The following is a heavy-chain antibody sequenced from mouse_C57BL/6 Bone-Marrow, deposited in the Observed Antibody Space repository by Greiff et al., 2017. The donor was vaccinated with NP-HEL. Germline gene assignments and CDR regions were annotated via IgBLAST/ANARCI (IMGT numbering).Heavy chain of an antibody. CDR2: INPNNGGT. CDR3: ASVYYYGSSPFAY. V-gene: IGHV1-22*01. J-gene: IGHJ3*01. CDR1: GYTFTDYN. D-gene: IGHD1-1*01. Sequence: EVKLMESGPELVKPGASVKMSCKASGYTFTDYNMHWVKQSHGKSLEWIGYINPNNGGTSYNQKFKGKATLTVNKSSSTAYMELRSLTSEDSAVYYCASVYYYGSSPFAYWGQGTLVTVSA.